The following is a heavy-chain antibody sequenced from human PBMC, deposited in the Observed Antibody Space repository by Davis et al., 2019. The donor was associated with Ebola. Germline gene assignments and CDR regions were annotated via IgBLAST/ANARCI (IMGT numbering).Heavy chain of an antibody. D-gene: IGHD3-16*01. CDR3: AKRAVFGYYGMDV. CDR2: IIAIFGAP. CDR1: RGTLNHFA. Sequence: SVTVSCKASRGTLNHFAISWVRQAPGQGLERMGGIIAIFGAPDYAQRFQGRVTISADESTNTVYMELNSLRSDDTAVYYCAKRAVFGYYGMDVWGEGTAVTVSS. J-gene: IGHJ6*04. V-gene: IGHV1-69*13.